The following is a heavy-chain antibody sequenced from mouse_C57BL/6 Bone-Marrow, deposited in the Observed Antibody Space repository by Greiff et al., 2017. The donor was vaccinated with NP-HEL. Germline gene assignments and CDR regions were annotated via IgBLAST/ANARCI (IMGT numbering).Heavy chain of an antibody. Sequence: QVQLKQSGAELARPGASVKLSCKASGYTFTSYGISWVKQRTGQGLEWIGEIYPRSGNTYYNEKFKGKATLTADNASSTAYMELRSLTSEDSAVYVCARRDYSNPYFDYWGQGTTLTVSS. CDR2: IYPRSGNT. CDR3: ARRDYSNPYFDY. D-gene: IGHD2-5*01. V-gene: IGHV1-81*01. J-gene: IGHJ2*01. CDR1: GYTFTSYG.